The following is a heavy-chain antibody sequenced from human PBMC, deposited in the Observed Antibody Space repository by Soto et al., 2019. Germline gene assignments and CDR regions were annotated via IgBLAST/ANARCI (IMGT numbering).Heavy chain of an antibody. D-gene: IGHD1-26*01. CDR3: ARESGGATATLGYYDFYMDV. J-gene: IGHJ6*03. V-gene: IGHV1-2*04. Sequence: QVQLVQSGAEVRKPGASVTVSCRSSGDSFNDYYIPWVRQAPGQGFEWMGWINPNGGVTKNAQKFQSWVSMTSDTSIRTVYMQLSRLRSDDTAVYYCARESGGATATLGYYDFYMDVWGTGTTVTVSS. CDR2: INPNGGVT. CDR1: GDSFNDYY.